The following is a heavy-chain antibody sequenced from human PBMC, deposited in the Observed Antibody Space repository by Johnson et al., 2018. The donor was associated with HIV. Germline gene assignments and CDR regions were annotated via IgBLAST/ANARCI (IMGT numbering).Heavy chain of an antibody. V-gene: IGHV3-7*01. CDR3: ARDGMAATKANI. CDR1: GFTFSGYW. D-gene: IGHD1-14*01. J-gene: IGHJ3*02. CDR2: IKQGGSEK. Sequence: VQLVESGGGLVRPGESLRLSCVASGFTFSGYWMTWVRQAPGKGLEWVANIKQGGSEKYYVDSVKGRFTISRDNSKNTLYLQMNSLRAEDTAVYYCARDGMAATKANIWGQGTMVTVSS.